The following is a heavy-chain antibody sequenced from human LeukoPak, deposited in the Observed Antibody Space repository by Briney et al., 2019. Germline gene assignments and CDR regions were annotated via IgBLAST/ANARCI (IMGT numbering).Heavy chain of an antibody. Sequence: PSETLSLTCTVSGGSISSYYWNWIRQSAGKGLEWIGRIYTSGSTNYNPSLKSRVTVSVDTSKNQFSLKVSSVTAADTAVYYCARDDFWSGYRAFDIWGQGTRVTVSS. CDR2: IYTSGST. CDR1: GGSISSYY. CDR3: ARDDFWSGYRAFDI. V-gene: IGHV4-4*07. J-gene: IGHJ3*02. D-gene: IGHD3-3*01.